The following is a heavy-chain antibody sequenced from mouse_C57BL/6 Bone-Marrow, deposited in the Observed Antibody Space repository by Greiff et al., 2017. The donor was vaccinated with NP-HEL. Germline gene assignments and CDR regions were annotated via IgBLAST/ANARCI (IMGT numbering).Heavy chain of an antibody. CDR1: GFTFSDFY. Sequence: EVMLVESGGGLVQSGRSLRLSCATSGFTFSDFYMEWVRQAPGKGLEWIAASRNKANDYTTEYSVSVKGRFIVSRDTSQSILYLPMNALRAEDTAIYYCARDESYGNGFAYWGQGTLVTVSA. CDR3: ARDESYGNGFAY. CDR2: SRNKANDYTT. J-gene: IGHJ3*01. D-gene: IGHD2-1*01. V-gene: IGHV7-1*01.